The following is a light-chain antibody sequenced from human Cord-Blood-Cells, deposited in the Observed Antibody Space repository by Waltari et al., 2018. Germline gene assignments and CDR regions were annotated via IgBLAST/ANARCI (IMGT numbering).Light chain of an antibody. CDR3: QQYDNLPYT. CDR2: DAS. J-gene: IGKJ2*01. CDR1: QDISNY. V-gene: IGKV1-33*01. Sequence: IQMTQSPSSLSASVGDRVTITCQASQDISNYLNWYQQQPGKAPKLLIYDASNLETGVPARFSGSVSGTDFTFTISSLQPEDIATYYCQQYDNLPYTFGQWTKLEIK.